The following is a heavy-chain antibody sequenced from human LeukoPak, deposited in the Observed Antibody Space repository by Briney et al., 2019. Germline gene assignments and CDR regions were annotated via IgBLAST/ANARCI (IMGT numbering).Heavy chain of an antibody. Sequence: GGSLRLSCAASGFSFNNYAMSWVRQAPGKGLEWVSTMSGDGDRAFYADSVKGRFTISRDNSKNAVYLQMNYLRAEDTALYYCAKATGTHFPFDGKWGQGILVTVSS. CDR2: MSGDGDRA. D-gene: IGHD2-8*02. CDR3: AKATGTHFPFDGK. V-gene: IGHV3-23*01. CDR1: GFSFNNYA. J-gene: IGHJ4*02.